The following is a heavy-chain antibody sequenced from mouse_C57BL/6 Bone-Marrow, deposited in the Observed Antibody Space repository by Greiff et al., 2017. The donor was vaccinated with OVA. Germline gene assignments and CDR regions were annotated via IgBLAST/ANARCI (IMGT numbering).Heavy chain of an antibody. CDR1: GFSLTSYG. V-gene: IGHV2-2*01. Sequence: QVQLQQSGPGLVQPSQSLSITCTVSGFSLTSYGVHWVRQSPGRGLEWLGVIWSGGSTDYNAAFISRLSISKDNSKSQVFFKMSSLQADDTAIYYCARNRMGRWLDFDYWGKGTTLTVSS. J-gene: IGHJ2*01. CDR2: IWSGGST. D-gene: IGHD2-3*01. CDR3: ARNRMGRWLDFDY.